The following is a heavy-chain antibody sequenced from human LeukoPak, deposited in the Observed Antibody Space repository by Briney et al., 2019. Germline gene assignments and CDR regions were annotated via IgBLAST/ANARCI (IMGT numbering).Heavy chain of an antibody. CDR1: GITFSNYA. CDR3: AKKYDISTGPNYFDY. CDR2: ISGSAHKI. Sequence: GGSLRLSCVASGITFSNYAVSWVRQAPEKGLDWVSVISGSAHKIRYADSVKGRFTISRDNSENIVYLQMNNLRVEDTAVYYCAKKYDISTGPNYFDYWGQGTLVTVSS. D-gene: IGHD3-9*01. V-gene: IGHV3-23*01. J-gene: IGHJ4*02.